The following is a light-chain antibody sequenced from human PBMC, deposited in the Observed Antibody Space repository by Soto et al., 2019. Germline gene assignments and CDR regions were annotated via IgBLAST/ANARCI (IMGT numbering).Light chain of an antibody. Sequence: DIQMTQSPSSLSASVGDRVTITCRASQSVSSFLNWYQHKSGKAPKLLISAASSLQSGVPSRFSGSGSGTDFTLTITSLQPEDSATYYCQQSYSIPQTFGQGTKVDIK. CDR1: QSVSSF. CDR3: QQSYSIPQT. V-gene: IGKV1-39*01. CDR2: AAS. J-gene: IGKJ1*01.